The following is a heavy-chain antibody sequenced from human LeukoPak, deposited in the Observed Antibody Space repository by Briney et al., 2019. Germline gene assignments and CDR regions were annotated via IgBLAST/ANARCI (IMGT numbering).Heavy chain of an antibody. CDR3: AKGHIVATMGFDY. J-gene: IGHJ4*02. Sequence: GGSLRLSCAASGFTFSSYAMSWVRQAPGKGLEWVSAISGSGGSTNYADSVKGRFTISRDNSKNTLYLQMNSLRAEDTAVYYCAKGHIVATMGFDYWGQGTLVTVSS. CDR2: ISGSGGST. CDR1: GFTFSSYA. V-gene: IGHV3-23*01. D-gene: IGHD5-12*01.